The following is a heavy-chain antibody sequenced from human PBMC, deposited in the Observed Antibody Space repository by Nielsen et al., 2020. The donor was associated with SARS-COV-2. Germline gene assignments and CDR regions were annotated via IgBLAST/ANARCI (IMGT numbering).Heavy chain of an antibody. J-gene: IGHJ3*01. CDR2: ITGSGFSP. CDR3: ARDWSRAFDV. Sequence: GESLKISCAASGFTFSIYAMSWVRQAPGKGLEWVSGITGSGFSPFYADSVKGRFTISRDNSKNSMSLQMNSLRVEDTAVYYCARDWSRAFDVWGQGTMVTVSS. V-gene: IGHV3-23*01. CDR1: GFTFSIYA.